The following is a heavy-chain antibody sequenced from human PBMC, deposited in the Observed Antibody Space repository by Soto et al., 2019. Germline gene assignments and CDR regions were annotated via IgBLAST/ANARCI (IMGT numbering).Heavy chain of an antibody. CDR3: AKDGTTYYDFWSGSWPGNYYYYYGMDV. V-gene: IGHV3-30*18. CDR2: ISYDGINK. J-gene: IGHJ6*02. Sequence: PWGSLRLSCAASGFTFSSYGMHWVRQAPCKGLEWVAFISYDGINKYYADSVKGRFTISRDNSKNTLYLQMNSLRAEDTAVYYCAKDGTTYYDFWSGSWPGNYYYYYGMDVWGQGTTVTVSS. D-gene: IGHD3-3*01. CDR1: GFTFSSYG.